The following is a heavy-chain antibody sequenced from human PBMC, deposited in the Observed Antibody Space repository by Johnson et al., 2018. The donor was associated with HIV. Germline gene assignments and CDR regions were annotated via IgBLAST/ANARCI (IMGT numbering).Heavy chain of an antibody. CDR3: AREYEAFDI. CDR2: ISYAGRNQ. J-gene: IGHJ3*02. V-gene: IGHV3-30-3*01. Sequence: QVQLVESGGGVVQPGGSLRLSCAASEFTFSSYDMHWVRQAPGKGLEWVAVISYAGRNQYYADSVKGRFTISRDSSKNTLYLQMNSLRADDTAVYYCAREYEAFDIWGQGTMVTVSS. CDR1: EFTFSSYD.